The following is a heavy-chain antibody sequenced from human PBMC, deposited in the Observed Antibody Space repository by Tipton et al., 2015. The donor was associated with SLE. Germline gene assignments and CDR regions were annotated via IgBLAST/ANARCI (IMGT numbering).Heavy chain of an antibody. CDR1: DGSFNGYF. V-gene: IGHV4-34*12. CDR3: ARVAPAEVFDS. D-gene: IGHD2-2*01. J-gene: IGHJ4*02. CDR2: IIHSGVT. Sequence: LRLSCAVSDGSFNGYFWTWIRQPPGKGLEWIAEIIHSGVTNYNPSLRSRVTISVDMSKSQVSLKLSSVTAADTAAYYCARVAPAEVFDSWGQGTLVTVSS.